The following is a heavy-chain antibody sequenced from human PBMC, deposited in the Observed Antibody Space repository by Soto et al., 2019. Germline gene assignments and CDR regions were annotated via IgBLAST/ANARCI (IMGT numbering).Heavy chain of an antibody. V-gene: IGHV1-8*01. CDR1: GYTCTSYE. J-gene: IGHJ4*01. CDR3: ARGELLWCGELLR. Sequence: QVQLVQSGAEVKKPGASVKVSCKASGYTCTSYEINWVRQATGQGLAWMGWMNPNSGDTGYAQKFQGRVTMTRNTSISTAYMELSSLRSEDTAVYYCARGELLWCGELLRWGHGTLVTVSS. CDR2: MNPNSGDT. D-gene: IGHD3-10*01.